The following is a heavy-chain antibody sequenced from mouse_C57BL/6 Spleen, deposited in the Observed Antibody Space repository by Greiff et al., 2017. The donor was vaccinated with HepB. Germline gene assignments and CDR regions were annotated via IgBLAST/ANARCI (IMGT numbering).Heavy chain of an antibody. Sequence: QVQLQQPGAELVKPGASVKLSCKASGYNFTSYWMHWVKQRPGQGLEWIGMIHPNSGSTKYNEKFKSKATLTVDKSSSTAYMQLSSLTSEDSAVYYCARRGGYDGYPPDYWGQGTSVTVSS. V-gene: IGHV1-64*01. CDR1: GYNFTSYW. D-gene: IGHD2-3*01. J-gene: IGHJ4*01. CDR3: ARRGGYDGYPPDY. CDR2: IHPNSGST.